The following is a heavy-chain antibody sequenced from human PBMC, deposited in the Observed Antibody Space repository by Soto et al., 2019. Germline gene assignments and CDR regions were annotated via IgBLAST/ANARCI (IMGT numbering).Heavy chain of an antibody. CDR1: GYTLTELS. CDR2: FDPEDGAT. Sequence: ASVKVSCRVSGYTLTELSMHWVRQAPGKGLEWMGGFDPEDGATIYAQKFQGRVTMTEDTSTETAYMELSSLRSEDTAVYYCATDFIRPTRTPGFDYCGQGTLVTVSS. D-gene: IGHD3-16*01. V-gene: IGHV1-24*01. CDR3: ATDFIRPTRTPGFDY. J-gene: IGHJ4*02.